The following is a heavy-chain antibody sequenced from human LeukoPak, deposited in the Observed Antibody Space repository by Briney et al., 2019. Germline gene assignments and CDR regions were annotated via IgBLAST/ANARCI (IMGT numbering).Heavy chain of an antibody. V-gene: IGHV3-72*01. CDR2: TRNKANSYTT. CDR1: GFTFSDHY. J-gene: IGHJ6*02. Sequence: GGSLRLSCAASGFTFSDHYMDWVRQAPGKGLEWVGRTRNKANSYTTEYAASVKGRFTISRDDSKNSLYLQMSSLKTEDTAVYYCARDRPCSGGSCYSSFYGMDVWGQGTTVTVSS. CDR3: ARDRPCSGGSCYSSFYGMDV. D-gene: IGHD2-15*01.